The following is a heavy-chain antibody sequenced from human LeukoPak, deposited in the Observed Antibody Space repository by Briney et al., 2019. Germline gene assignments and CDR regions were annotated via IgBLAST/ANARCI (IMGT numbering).Heavy chain of an antibody. Sequence: SETLSLTCTVSGYSISSGYYWGWIRQPPGKGLEWIGSIYHSGSTYYNPSLKSRVTISVDTSKNQFSLKLSSVTAADTAVYYCARVAYSSGWYRDLNWFDPWGQGTLVTVSS. CDR1: GYSISSGYY. D-gene: IGHD6-19*01. CDR2: IYHSGST. V-gene: IGHV4-38-2*02. J-gene: IGHJ5*02. CDR3: ARVAYSSGWYRDLNWFDP.